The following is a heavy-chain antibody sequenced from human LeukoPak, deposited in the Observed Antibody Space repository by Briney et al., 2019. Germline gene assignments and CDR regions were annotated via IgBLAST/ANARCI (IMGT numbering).Heavy chain of an antibody. V-gene: IGHV1-69*13. CDR3: AREAVAKIYWYFDL. Sequence: ASVKVSCKASGGTFSSYAISWVRQAPGQGLEWMGGIIPIFGTANYAQKFQGRVTITADESTSTAYMELSSLRSEDTAVYYCAREAVAKIYWYFDLWGRGTLVTVSS. CDR2: IIPIFGTA. CDR1: GGTFSSYA. D-gene: IGHD2-15*01. J-gene: IGHJ2*01.